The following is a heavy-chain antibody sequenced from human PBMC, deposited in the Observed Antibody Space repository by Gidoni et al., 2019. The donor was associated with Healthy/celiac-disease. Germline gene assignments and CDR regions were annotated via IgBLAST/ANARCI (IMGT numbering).Heavy chain of an antibody. CDR3: AKEYSSSWYPPYYYYGMDV. Sequence: EVQLLESGGGLVQPGGSLRLSCPASGFTFSSYATRWVRQAPGKGLEWISAISGSGGSTYYADSVKGRFTISRDNSKNTLYLQMNSLRAEDTAVYYCAKEYSSSWYPPYYYYGMDVWGQGTTVTVSS. CDR1: GFTFSSYA. V-gene: IGHV3-23*01. J-gene: IGHJ6*02. CDR2: ISGSGGST. D-gene: IGHD6-13*01.